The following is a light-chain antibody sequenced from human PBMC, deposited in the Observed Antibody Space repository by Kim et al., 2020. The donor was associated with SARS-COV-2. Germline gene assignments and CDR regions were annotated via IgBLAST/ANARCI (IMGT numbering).Light chain of an antibody. CDR3: QQYSSSPT. J-gene: IGKJ1*01. CDR2: GAS. Sequence: EIVLTQSPGTLSLSPGEKATLSCRASQTISSNFLAWYQQKPGQAPSLLIYGASSRATGIPHRFSGSGSGTDFTLTISRLEPEDFAVYYCQQYSSSPTFGQGTKVDIK. CDR1: QTISSNF. V-gene: IGKV3-20*01.